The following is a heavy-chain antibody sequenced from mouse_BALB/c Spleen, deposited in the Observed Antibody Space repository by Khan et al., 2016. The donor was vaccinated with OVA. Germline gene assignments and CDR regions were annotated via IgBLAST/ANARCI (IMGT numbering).Heavy chain of an antibody. CDR1: GFNIKDTY. V-gene: IGHV14-3*02. J-gene: IGHJ3*01. D-gene: IGHD2-1*01. CDR2: IDPANDDI. CDR3: ATLYGNPVAY. Sequence: EVQLQESGAEFVKPGASVKLSCTASGFNIKDTYIHWVNQRPEQGLEWIGRIDPANDDIKYDPKFPGKATITADTSSNTAYLHLSSLTSEDTAVYYGATLYGNPVAYWGQGTLVTVSA.